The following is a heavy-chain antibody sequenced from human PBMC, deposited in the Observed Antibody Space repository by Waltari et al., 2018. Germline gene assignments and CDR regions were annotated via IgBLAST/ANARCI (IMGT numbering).Heavy chain of an antibody. D-gene: IGHD5-12*01. CDR3: ARGRRRYGYNSDWYFDL. J-gene: IGHJ2*01. CDR2: INHGGST. CDR1: GVSFGTYS. Sequence: QVQLQQWCAGLLKPSETLSLTCAVYGVSFGTYSWSWIRQPPVKGLEWIGEINHGGSTDYNPSLKSRVTISVDTSKNQFSLRLSSVTAADTAVYYCARGRRRYGYNSDWYFDLWGRGTLVTVSS. V-gene: IGHV4-34*01.